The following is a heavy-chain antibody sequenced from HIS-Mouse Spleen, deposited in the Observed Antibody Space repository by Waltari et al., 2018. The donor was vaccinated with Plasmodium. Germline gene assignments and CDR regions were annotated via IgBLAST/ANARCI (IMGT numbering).Heavy chain of an antibody. CDR1: GNTCPGSK. CDR3: ARDLAAAGHFDY. V-gene: IGHV1-2*02. CDR2: INPNSGGT. Sequence: QVQLVQPGAEVKKPGASVKVSGKASGNTCPGSKITRGRQAPGQGLEWMGWINPNSGGTNDAQKFQGRVTMTRDTSISTAYMELSRLRSDDTAVYYCARDLAAAGHFDYWGQGTLVTVSS. J-gene: IGHJ4*02. D-gene: IGHD6-13*01.